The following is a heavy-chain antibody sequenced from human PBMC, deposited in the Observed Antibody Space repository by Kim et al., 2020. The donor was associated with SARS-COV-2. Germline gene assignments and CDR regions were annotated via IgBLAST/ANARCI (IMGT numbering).Heavy chain of an antibody. Sequence: GGSLRLSCAASGVTSGRLWINWVRQVPGKGLMWLSRITSDGSSTVYADSVKGRFTISRDIAKNTVYLEMNSLRVEDTAVYYCASLYPPCYWGQGTQIIVSS. CDR2: ITSDGSST. CDR3: ASLYPPCY. CDR1: GVTSGRLW. V-gene: IGHV3-74*01. D-gene: IGHD3-16*01. J-gene: IGHJ4*02.